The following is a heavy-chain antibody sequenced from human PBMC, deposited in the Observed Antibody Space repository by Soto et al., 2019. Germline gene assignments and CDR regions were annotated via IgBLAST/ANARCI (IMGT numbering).Heavy chain of an antibody. J-gene: IGHJ4*02. CDR3: ARADGYNWGPFDY. CDR2: IIPIFGTA. CDR1: GVTFSSYA. D-gene: IGHD5-12*01. V-gene: IGHV1-69*06. Sequence: SVKVSCKASGVTFSSYAISWVRQAPGQGLEWMGGIIPIFGTANYAQKFQGRVTITADKSTSTAYMELSSLGSEDTAVYYCARADGYNWGPFDYWGQGTLVTVSS.